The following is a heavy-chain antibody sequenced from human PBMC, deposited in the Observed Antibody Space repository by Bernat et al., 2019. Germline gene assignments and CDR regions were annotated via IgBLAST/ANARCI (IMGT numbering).Heavy chain of an antibody. CDR2: IWYDGSNK. Sequence: QVQLVESGGGVVQPGRSLRLSCAASGFTFSSYGMHWVRQAPGKGLEWVAVIWYDGSNKYYADSVKGRFTISRDNAKNSLYLQMNSLRAEDTAVYYCASGVVVIDAFDIWGQGTMVTVSS. D-gene: IGHD2-21*01. J-gene: IGHJ3*02. V-gene: IGHV3-33*03. CDR1: GFTFSSYG. CDR3: ASGVVVIDAFDI.